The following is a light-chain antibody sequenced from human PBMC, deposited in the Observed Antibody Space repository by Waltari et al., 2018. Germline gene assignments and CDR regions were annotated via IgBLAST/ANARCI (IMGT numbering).Light chain of an antibody. Sequence: EIVLTQSPATLSLSPGERATLSCGASQSVSSSYLAWYQQKPGLAPRLLIYDASTRATGVPDRFSCSGSGTDFTLTISRLEPEDFAVYYCQQYGTSPRTFGQGTKVQI. V-gene: IGKV3D-20*01. J-gene: IGKJ1*01. CDR2: DAS. CDR3: QQYGTSPRT. CDR1: QSVSSSY.